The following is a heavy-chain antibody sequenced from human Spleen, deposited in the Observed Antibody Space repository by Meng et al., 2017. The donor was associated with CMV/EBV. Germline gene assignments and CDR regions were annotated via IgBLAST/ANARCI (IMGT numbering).Heavy chain of an antibody. D-gene: IGHD2-21*01. CDR2: IRYDGSNK. CDR1: GFTFRNFG. CDR3: AKSIPNYFDY. J-gene: IGHJ4*02. Sequence: GESLKISCAASGFTFRNFGMHWVRQAPGKGLEWVAVIRYDGSNKYYADSVKGRFTISRDNSKNTLYLQMNSLRAEDTAVYYCAKSIPNYFDYWGQGTLVTVSS. V-gene: IGHV3-30*02.